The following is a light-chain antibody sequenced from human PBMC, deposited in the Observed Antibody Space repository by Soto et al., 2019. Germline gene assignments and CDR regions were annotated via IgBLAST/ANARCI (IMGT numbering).Light chain of an antibody. CDR2: GNS. V-gene: IGLV1-40*01. J-gene: IGLJ2*01. CDR1: TSNIGAGYD. CDR3: QSYDNSLSAL. Sequence: QPVLTQPPSVSGAPGQRVTISCTGSTSNIGAGYDVHWYQQLPGTAPKLLIYGNSNRPSGVPDRFSGSKSGTSASLAITGLQAEDEAEYYCQSYDNSLSALFGGGTKLTVL.